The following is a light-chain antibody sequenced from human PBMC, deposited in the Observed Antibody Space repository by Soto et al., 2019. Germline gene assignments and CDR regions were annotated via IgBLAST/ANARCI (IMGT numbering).Light chain of an antibody. J-gene: IGKJ2*01. Sequence: EIVLTQSPGTLSLSPGERATLSCRASQSVSSTYLAWYQQKPGQAPRLLIYGASSRATGIPDTFSGSGSGTDFTLTISRLEPEDFAVYYCQQYGSSPQTFGRGTKLEIK. CDR1: QSVSSTY. CDR2: GAS. CDR3: QQYGSSPQT. V-gene: IGKV3-20*01.